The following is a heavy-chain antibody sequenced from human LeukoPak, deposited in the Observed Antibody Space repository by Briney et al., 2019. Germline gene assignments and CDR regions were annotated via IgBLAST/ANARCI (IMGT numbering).Heavy chain of an antibody. Sequence: PSETLSLTCTVSGGSISSSSYYWGWIRQHPGKGLEWIGYIYYSGSTYYNPSLKSRVTISVDTSKNQFSLKLSSVTAADTAVYYCARDHLFCSGGNCYWTGFDYWGQETLVTVSS. V-gene: IGHV4-31*03. D-gene: IGHD2-15*01. CDR1: GGSISSSSYY. J-gene: IGHJ4*02. CDR2: IYYSGST. CDR3: ARDHLFCSGGNCYWTGFDY.